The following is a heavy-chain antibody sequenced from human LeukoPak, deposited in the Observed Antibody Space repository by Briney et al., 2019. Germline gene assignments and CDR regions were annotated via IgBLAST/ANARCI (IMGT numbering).Heavy chain of an antibody. D-gene: IGHD3-10*01. CDR3: ARVGRGVIDY. V-gene: IGHV4-4*02. Sequence: SETLSLTCGVSGGSISGSYWWSWVRQPPGKGLEWIGEIYHSGSTNYNPSLKSRVTISVDKSKNQFSLNLSSVTAADTAVYYCARVGRGVIDYWGQGTLVTVSS. CDR2: IYHSGST. CDR1: GGSISGSYW. J-gene: IGHJ4*02.